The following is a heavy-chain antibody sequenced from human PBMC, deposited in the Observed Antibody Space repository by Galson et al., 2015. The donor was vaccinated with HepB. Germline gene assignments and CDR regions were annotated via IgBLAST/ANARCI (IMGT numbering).Heavy chain of an antibody. J-gene: IGHJ4*02. D-gene: IGHD3-10*01. CDR3: ARQTSRGVISSKPKNFDY. Sequence: QSGAEVKKPGESLKISCKGSGYSFTSYWIGWVRQMPGKGLEWMGIIYPGDSDTRYSPSFQGQVTISADKSISTAYLQWSSLKASDTAMYYCARQTSRGVISSKPKNFDYWGQGTLVTVSS. CDR1: GYSFTSYW. CDR2: IYPGDSDT. V-gene: IGHV5-51*01.